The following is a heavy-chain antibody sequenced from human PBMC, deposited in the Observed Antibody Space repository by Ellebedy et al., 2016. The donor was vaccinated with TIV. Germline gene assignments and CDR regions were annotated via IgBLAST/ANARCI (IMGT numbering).Heavy chain of an antibody. J-gene: IGHJ4*02. CDR3: ARVIPPQRELRYFDWSYFDY. Sequence: AASVKVSCKASGGTFSSYAISWVRQASGQGLEWMGRIIPILGIANYAQKFQGRVTITADKSTSTAYMELSSLRSEDTAVYYCARVIPPQRELRYFDWSYFDYWGQGTLVTVSS. D-gene: IGHD3-9*01. CDR1: GGTFSSYA. CDR2: IIPILGIA. V-gene: IGHV1-69*04.